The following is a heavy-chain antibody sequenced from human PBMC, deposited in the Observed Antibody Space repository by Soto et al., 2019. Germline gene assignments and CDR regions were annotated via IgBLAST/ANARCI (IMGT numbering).Heavy chain of an antibody. Sequence: GGSLRLSCAASGFTFSSYAMSWVRQAPGKGLEWVSAISGSGGSTYYADSVKGRFTISRDNSKNTLYLQMNSLRAEDTAVYYCAKWYYGSGSYYTHGMDVWGQGTTVTV. J-gene: IGHJ6*02. D-gene: IGHD3-10*01. CDR2: ISGSGGST. CDR3: AKWYYGSGSYYTHGMDV. CDR1: GFTFSSYA. V-gene: IGHV3-23*01.